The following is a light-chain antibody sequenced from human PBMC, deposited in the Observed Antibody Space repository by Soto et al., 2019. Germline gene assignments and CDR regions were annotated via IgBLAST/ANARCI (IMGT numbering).Light chain of an antibody. CDR1: QSISSD. CDR2: AAS. CDR3: QQSYSTPGT. V-gene: IGKV1-39*01. Sequence: DIQMTQSPSSLSASVGDRVTITCRASQSISSDLNWYQQKPGKAPKLLIYAASSLQSGVPSRFSGSGSGTDFRLTISSLQPEDFATYYCQQSYSTPGTFGQGTTVEIK. J-gene: IGKJ1*01.